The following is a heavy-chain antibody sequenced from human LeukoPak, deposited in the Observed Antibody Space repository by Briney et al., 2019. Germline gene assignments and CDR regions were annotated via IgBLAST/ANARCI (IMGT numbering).Heavy chain of an antibody. Sequence: GGSLRLSCAASGVTLRSYGMHWVRQAPGKGLEWVAVISYDGSNEYYVDSVKGRFTISRDNSKNTLYLQMDSLRPEDTAVYYCAKAATYSYGYSDIWGQGTMVTVSS. CDR2: ISYDGSNE. CDR1: GVTLRSYG. V-gene: IGHV3-30*18. J-gene: IGHJ3*02. CDR3: AKAATYSYGYSDI. D-gene: IGHD5-18*01.